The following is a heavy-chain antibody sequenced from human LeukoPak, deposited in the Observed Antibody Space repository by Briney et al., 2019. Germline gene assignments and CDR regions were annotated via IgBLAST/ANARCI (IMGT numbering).Heavy chain of an antibody. CDR2: INPNSGGT. CDR1: EYTFTGYY. Sequence: GASVKVSCKASEYTFTGYYMHWVRQAPGQGLEWMGRINPNSGGTNYAQKFQGRVTMTRDTSISTAYMELSRLRSDDTAVYYCARTLAYCGGGCYYDYWGQGTLVTVSS. J-gene: IGHJ4*02. CDR3: ARTLAYCGGGCYYDY. V-gene: IGHV1-2*06. D-gene: IGHD2-21*02.